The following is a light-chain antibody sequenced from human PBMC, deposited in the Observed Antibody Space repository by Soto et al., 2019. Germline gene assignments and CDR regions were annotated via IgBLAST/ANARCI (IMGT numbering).Light chain of an antibody. CDR3: QQYGNSPRT. J-gene: IGKJ1*01. CDR1: QSVRSN. CDR2: GAS. Sequence: IVLTQSPATLSLSPGERATLSCRASQSVRSNLAWYQQKPGQSPRLLIYGASTRATGIPDRFSGSGSVTDFTLSISRLEPEDFAVYYCQQYGNSPRTFGQGTKVDIK. V-gene: IGKV3-20*01.